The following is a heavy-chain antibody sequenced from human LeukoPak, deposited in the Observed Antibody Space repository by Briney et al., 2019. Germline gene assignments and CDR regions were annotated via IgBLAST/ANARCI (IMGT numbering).Heavy chain of an antibody. V-gene: IGHV4-30-4*01. CDR2: IYYSGST. CDR1: GGSISSGDYY. D-gene: IGHD3-22*01. Sequence: PSQTLSLTCTVSGGSISSGDYYWRWIRQPPGKGLEWIGYIYYSGSTYYNPSLKSRVTISVDTSKNQFSLKLSSVTAADTAVYYCARHIPEYYYDSSGYYFDYWGQGTLVTVSS. CDR3: ARHIPEYYYDSSGYYFDY. J-gene: IGHJ4*02.